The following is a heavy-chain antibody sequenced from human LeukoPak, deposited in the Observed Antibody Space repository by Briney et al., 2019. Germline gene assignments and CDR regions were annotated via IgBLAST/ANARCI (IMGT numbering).Heavy chain of an antibody. CDR1: GGSISSSSYY. CDR2: IYYSGST. J-gene: IGHJ3*02. CDR3: ARREEYCSSTSCVDAFDI. Sequence: SETLSLTCTVSGGSISSSSYYWGWIRQPPGKGLEWIGSIYYSGSTYYNPSLKSRVTISVDTSKNQFSLKLSPVTAADTAVYYCARREEYCSSTSCVDAFDIWGQGTMVTVSS. V-gene: IGHV4-39*07. D-gene: IGHD2-2*01.